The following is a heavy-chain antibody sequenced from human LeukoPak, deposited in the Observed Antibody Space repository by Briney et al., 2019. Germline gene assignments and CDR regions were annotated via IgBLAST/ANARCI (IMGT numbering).Heavy chain of an antibody. Sequence: SXRLSCAASGFTFXSYAMSWVRQAPGMGLEWVSTISGGDNNTYYADSVKGRSTISRDNSKNTVYLQVNSLRADDTAVYYCAKSPYDHWGQGTLVTVSS. J-gene: IGHJ4*02. V-gene: IGHV3-23*01. CDR3: AKSPYDH. CDR1: GFTFXSYA. CDR2: ISGGDNNT.